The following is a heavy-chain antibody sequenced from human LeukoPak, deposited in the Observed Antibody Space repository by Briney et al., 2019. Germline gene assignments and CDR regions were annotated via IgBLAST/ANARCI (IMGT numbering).Heavy chain of an antibody. CDR2: IYYSGST. V-gene: IGHV4-39*07. Sequence: SETLSLTCTASGGSISSSSYYWGWIRQPPGKGLEWIGSIYYSGSTYYNPSLKSRVTISVDTSKNQFSLKLSSVTAADTAVYYCARVYARNYYDSSGFDYWGQGTLVTVSS. J-gene: IGHJ4*02. CDR3: ARVYARNYYDSSGFDY. CDR1: GGSISSSSYY. D-gene: IGHD3-22*01.